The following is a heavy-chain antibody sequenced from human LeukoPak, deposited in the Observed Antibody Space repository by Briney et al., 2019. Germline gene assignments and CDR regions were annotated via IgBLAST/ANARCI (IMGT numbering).Heavy chain of an antibody. J-gene: IGHJ4*02. CDR3: AKAGDVVVVPAGIDY. V-gene: IGHV3-30*18. Sequence: GGSLRLSCAASGFTFSDYYMSWIRQAPGKGLEWVAVISYDGSNKYYADSVKGRFTISRDNSKNTLYLQMNSLRAEDTAVYYCAKAGDVVVVPAGIDYWGQGTLVTVSS. D-gene: IGHD2-2*01. CDR1: GFTFSDYY. CDR2: ISYDGSNK.